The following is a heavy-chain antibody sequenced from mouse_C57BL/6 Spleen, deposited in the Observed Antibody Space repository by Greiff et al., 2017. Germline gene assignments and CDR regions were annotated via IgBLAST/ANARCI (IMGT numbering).Heavy chain of an antibody. V-gene: IGHV1-81*01. D-gene: IGHD1-1*01. J-gene: IGHJ2*01. CDR3: ARGYYGSSHFVY. CDR2: IYPRSGNT. CDR1: GYTFTSYG. Sequence: VQLQQSGAELARPGASVKLSCKASGYTFTSYGISWVKQRTGQGLEWIGEIYPRSGNTYYNAKFKGKATLTADKSSSTAYMELHSLTSEASAVYFCARGYYGSSHFVYWGQGTTLTVSS.